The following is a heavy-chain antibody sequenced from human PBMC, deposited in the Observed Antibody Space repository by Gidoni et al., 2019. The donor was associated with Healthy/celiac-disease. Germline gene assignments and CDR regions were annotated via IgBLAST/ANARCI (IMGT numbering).Heavy chain of an antibody. V-gene: IGHV4-4*07. Sequence: QVQLQESGPGLVKPSETLSLTCTVSGGSISSYYWRWIRQPAGKGLEWIGRIYTSGSTNYNPSLKSRVTMSVDTSKNQFSLKLSSVTAADTAVYYCARAYCSGGSCYSFDYWGQGTLVTVSS. CDR2: IYTSGST. D-gene: IGHD2-15*01. J-gene: IGHJ4*02. CDR3: ARAYCSGGSCYSFDY. CDR1: GGSISSYY.